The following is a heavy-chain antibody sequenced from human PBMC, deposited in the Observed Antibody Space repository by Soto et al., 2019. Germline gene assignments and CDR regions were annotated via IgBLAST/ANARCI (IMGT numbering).Heavy chain of an antibody. CDR1: GFSLTTSGVG. V-gene: IGHV2-5*02. D-gene: IGHD3-3*01. CDR3: AHRVLRTVFGLVTTTAIYFDF. CDR2: IYWDDDK. Sequence: QITLNESGPTVVRPTETLTLTCRFSGFSLTTSGVGVGWIRQSPGKAPEWLALIYWDDDKRSSASLKRRLTLTKDTSKNQVVLTVSDLDPTDTATYYCAHRVLRTVFGLVTTTAIYFDFWGQGTPVAVSS. J-gene: IGHJ4*02.